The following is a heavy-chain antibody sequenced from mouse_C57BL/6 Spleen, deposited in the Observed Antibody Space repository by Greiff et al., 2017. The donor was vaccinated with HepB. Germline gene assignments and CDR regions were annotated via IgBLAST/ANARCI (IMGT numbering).Heavy chain of an antibody. J-gene: IGHJ3*01. CDR1: GFNIKDYY. V-gene: IGHV14-1*01. Sequence: EVQLQQSGAELVRPGASVKLSCTASGFNIKDYYMHWVKQRPEQGLEWIGRIDPEDGDTEYAPKFQGKATMTADTSSNTAYLQLSSLTSEDTAVYYCTMGTTVPLRSWFAYWGQGTLVTVSA. D-gene: IGHD1-1*01. CDR2: IDPEDGDT. CDR3: TMGTTVPLRSWFAY.